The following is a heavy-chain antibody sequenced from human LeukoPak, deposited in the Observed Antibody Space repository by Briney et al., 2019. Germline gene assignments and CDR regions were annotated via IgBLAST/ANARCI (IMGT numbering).Heavy chain of an antibody. CDR3: ARGYDFWSGYPAVFDY. Sequence: GGSLRLSCAASGFIFSSYSMNWVRQAPGKGLEWVSSISSSSTYIYYADSVKGRFTISRDNAKNSLYLQMNSLRAEDTALYYCARGYDFWSGYPAVFDYWGQGTLVTVSS. CDR1: GFIFSSYS. CDR2: ISSSSTYI. V-gene: IGHV3-21*04. D-gene: IGHD3-3*01. J-gene: IGHJ4*02.